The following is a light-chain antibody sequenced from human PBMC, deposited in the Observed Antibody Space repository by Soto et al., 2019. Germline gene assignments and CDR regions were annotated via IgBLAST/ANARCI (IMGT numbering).Light chain of an antibody. V-gene: IGKV2-28*01. J-gene: IGKJ4*01. Sequence: DIVMTQSPLSLPVTPGEPASISCRSSQSLLHSDGYNYLDWFLQRPGQSPQLLIYLGSSRACGVPDRFSGSGSGTDFTLKISRVEAEDVGVYYCMQALQTPLTFGGGTKVDIK. CDR2: LGS. CDR3: MQALQTPLT. CDR1: QSLLHSDGYNY.